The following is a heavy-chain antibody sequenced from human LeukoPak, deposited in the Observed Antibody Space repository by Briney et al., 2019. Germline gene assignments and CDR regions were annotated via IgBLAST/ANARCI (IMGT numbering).Heavy chain of an antibody. CDR1: GYTFTGYY. V-gene: IGHV1-2*02. CDR2: INPNSGGT. Sequence: ASVKVFCKASGYTFTGYYTHWVRQAPGQGLEWMGWINPNSGGTNFAQKFQGRVTMTRDASISTAYMELSRLKSDDTAVYYCARGGPTKGNYIDFWGQGTLVTVSS. J-gene: IGHJ4*02. CDR3: ARGGPTKGNYIDF. D-gene: IGHD2-8*01.